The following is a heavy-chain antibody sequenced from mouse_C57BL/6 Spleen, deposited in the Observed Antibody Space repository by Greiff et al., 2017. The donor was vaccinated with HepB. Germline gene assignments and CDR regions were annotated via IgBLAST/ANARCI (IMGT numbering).Heavy chain of an antibody. CDR1: GYSFTDYN. CDR2: INPNYGTT. Sequence: LVESGPELVKPGASVKISCKASGYSFTDYNMNWVKQSNGKSLEWIGVINPNYGTTSYNQKFKGKATLTVDQSSSTAYMQLNSLTSEDSAVYYCARGGATGYYAMDYWGQGTSVTVSS. J-gene: IGHJ4*01. V-gene: IGHV1-39*01. D-gene: IGHD1-1*01. CDR3: ARGGATGYYAMDY.